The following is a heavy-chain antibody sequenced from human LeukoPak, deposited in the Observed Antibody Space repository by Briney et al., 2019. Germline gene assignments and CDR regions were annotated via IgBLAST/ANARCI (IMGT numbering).Heavy chain of an antibody. D-gene: IGHD3-22*01. CDR2: IYSGGST. V-gene: IGHV3-66*01. CDR1: GFTFSSYA. Sequence: GGSLRLSCAASGFTFSSYAMSWVRQAPGKGLEWVSVIYSGGSTYYADSVKGRFTISRDNSKNTLYLQMNSLRAEDTAVYYCARSSGYYDSSGYSGAFDIWGQGTMVTVSS. J-gene: IGHJ3*02. CDR3: ARSSGYYDSSGYSGAFDI.